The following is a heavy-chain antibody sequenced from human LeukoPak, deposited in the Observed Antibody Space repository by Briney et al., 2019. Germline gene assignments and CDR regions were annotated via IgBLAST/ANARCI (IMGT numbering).Heavy chain of an antibody. CDR3: ARHLVLLWFGELLPSWFDP. CDR2: ISYDGSNK. D-gene: IGHD3-10*01. CDR1: GFTFSSYA. Sequence: GRSLRLSCAASGFTFSSYAMHWVRQAPGKGLEWVAVISYDGSNKYYADSVKGRFTISRDNSKNTLYLQMNSLRAEDTAVYYCARHLVLLWFGELLPSWFDPWGQGTLVTVSS. V-gene: IGHV3-30*04. J-gene: IGHJ5*02.